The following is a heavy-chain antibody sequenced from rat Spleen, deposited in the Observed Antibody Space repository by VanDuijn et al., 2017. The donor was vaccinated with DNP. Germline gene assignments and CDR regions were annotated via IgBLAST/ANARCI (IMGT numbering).Heavy chain of an antibody. V-gene: IGHV5-22*01. D-gene: IGHD1-4*01. CDR2: ISYDGGRT. CDR1: GFPFSDFY. CDR3: ARHVLPLRVWDY. Sequence: EVQLVESGGGLVQPGRSLKLSCAASGFPFSDFYMAWVRQAPTKGLEWVAYISYDGGRTYNGDSVKGRFTISRDNAKNTLYLQMNSLRSEDTATYYCARHVLPLRVWDYWGQGVMVTVSS. J-gene: IGHJ2*01.